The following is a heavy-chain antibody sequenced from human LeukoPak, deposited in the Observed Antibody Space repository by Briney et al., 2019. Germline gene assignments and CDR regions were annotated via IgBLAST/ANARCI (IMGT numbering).Heavy chain of an antibody. CDR2: INAGNGNT. D-gene: IGHD4-17*01. CDR3: ARGNYGDYEMDY. V-gene: IGHV1-3*01. CDR1: GYTFTSYA. J-gene: IGHJ4*02. Sequence: ASVKVSCKASGYTFTSYAMHWVRQAPGQRLEWMGWINAGNGNTKYSQRFQGRVTITRDTSASTAYMELSSLRSEDTAVYYCARGNYGDYEMDYWGQGTLVTVSS.